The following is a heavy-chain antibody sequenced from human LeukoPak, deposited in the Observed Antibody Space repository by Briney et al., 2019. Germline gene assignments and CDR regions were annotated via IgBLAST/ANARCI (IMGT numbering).Heavy chain of an antibody. Sequence: ASETLSLTCTVSGGSISSGHYYWSWIRQPAGKGLEWIGHIYTSGNTNYNPSLKSRVTISLHTSKNQFSLKLSSVTAADTAVYYCARDQLPYSYGDYHNAFDIWGQGTMVTVSS. D-gene: IGHD4-17*01. CDR2: IYTSGNT. CDR3: ARDQLPYSYGDYHNAFDI. V-gene: IGHV4-61*09. CDR1: GGSISSGHYY. J-gene: IGHJ3*02.